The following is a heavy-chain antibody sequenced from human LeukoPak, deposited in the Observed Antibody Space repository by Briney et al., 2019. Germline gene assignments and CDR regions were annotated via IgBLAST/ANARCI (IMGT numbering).Heavy chain of an antibody. J-gene: IGHJ4*02. V-gene: IGHV3-30*04. Sequence: GWALRLSCAASGFTFISYAMHWVRQAPAKGLDGVAIISYDGSDNYYPHSVKGRFTISRDNSKNALYLQMNSLRAEDTAVYYCARGGVVITYAPFDYWGQGTLVTVSS. CDR3: ARGGVVITYAPFDY. D-gene: IGHD3-22*01. CDR1: GFTFISYA. CDR2: ISYDGSDN.